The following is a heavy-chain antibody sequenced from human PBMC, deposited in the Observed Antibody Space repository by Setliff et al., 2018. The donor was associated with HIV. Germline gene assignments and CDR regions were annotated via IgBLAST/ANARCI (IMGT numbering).Heavy chain of an antibody. Sequence: GSLRLSCAASGFTFTSYAMNWVRQAPGKGLEWVSGISGSGGGTYYADSGKGRCTISRDNSQNALYLQMDSLRAEDTAVYHCAKLREGPVHSQYDSWGHGTLVTVSS. J-gene: IGHJ5*01. CDR1: GFTFTSYA. CDR2: ISGSGGGT. V-gene: IGHV3-23*01. D-gene: IGHD6-6*01. CDR3: AKLREGPVHSQYDS.